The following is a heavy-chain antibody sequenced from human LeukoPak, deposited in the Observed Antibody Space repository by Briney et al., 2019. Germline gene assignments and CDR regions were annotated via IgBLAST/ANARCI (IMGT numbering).Heavy chain of an antibody. D-gene: IGHD5-24*01. CDR2: ISGSGSDI. CDR3: ARDRYNSQ. V-gene: IGHV3-11*04. Sequence: GGSLRLSCVVSGISFSDSYRTWIRQTPGKGLEWLAYISGSGSDICYADSVKGRFTISRDSAKNPLYLQMNSLRAEDTAVYYCARDRYNSQWGRGTLVTVSS. J-gene: IGHJ4*02. CDR1: GISFSDSY.